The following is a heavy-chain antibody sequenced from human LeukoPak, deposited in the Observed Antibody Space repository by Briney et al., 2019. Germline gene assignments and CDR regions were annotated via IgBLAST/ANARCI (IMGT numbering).Heavy chain of an antibody. D-gene: IGHD1-26*01. V-gene: IGHV1-69*04. CDR2: IIPILGIA. Sequence: ASVKVSCKASGGTFSSYAISWVRQAPGQGLEWMGRIIPILGIANYAQKFQGRVTITADKSTSTAYMELSSLRSEDTAVYYCATLVGANLHDYWGQGTLVTVSS. J-gene: IGHJ4*02. CDR1: GGTFSSYA. CDR3: ATLVGANLHDY.